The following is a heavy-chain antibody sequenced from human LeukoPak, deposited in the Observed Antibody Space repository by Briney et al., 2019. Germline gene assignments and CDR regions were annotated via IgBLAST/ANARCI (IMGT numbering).Heavy chain of an antibody. V-gene: IGHV3-23*01. CDR2: ISGIDDRT. CDR1: GFTFSSYV. J-gene: IGHJ5*02. CDR3: AKGLWQLDH. D-gene: IGHD2-21*01. Sequence: GSLRLSCAASGFTFSSYVMSWVRQAPGKGLEWVSGISGIDDRTYYADSVKGRFTISRDNSKNTLYLQMNSLRAEDTAVYYCAKGLWQLDHWGQGALVTVSS.